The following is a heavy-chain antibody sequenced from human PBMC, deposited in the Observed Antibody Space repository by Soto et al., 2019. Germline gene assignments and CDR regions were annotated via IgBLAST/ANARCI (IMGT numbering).Heavy chain of an antibody. Sequence: ASVKVSCKASGYTFAGYYMHWLRESAGQGLEWMGWINPNSGGTNYAQKFQARVTMTRDTSISTAYMELSRLRSDDTAVYYCARTLWFGELSPLYYWGQGTLVTVSS. CDR1: GYTFAGYY. CDR2: INPNSGGT. J-gene: IGHJ4*02. D-gene: IGHD3-10*01. CDR3: ARTLWFGELSPLYY. V-gene: IGHV1-2*02.